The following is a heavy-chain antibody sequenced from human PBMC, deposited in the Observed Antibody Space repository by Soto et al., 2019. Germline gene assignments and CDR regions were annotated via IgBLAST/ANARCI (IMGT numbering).Heavy chain of an antibody. CDR2: IYYSGST. CDR3: ARSAMGDTGFDY. Sequence: SETLSLTCTVSGGSISSGGYYWSWIRQHPGKGLEWIGYIYYSGSTNYNPSLKSRVTIPVDTSKNQFSLKLSSVTAADTAVYYCARSAMGDTGFDYWGQGTLVTVSS. CDR1: GGSISSGGYY. V-gene: IGHV4-61*08. J-gene: IGHJ4*02.